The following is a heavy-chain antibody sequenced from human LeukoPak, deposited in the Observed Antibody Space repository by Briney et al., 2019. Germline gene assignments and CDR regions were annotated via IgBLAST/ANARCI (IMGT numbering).Heavy chain of an antibody. CDR1: GFNFRNYG. D-gene: IGHD6-6*01. V-gene: IGHV3-33*01. Sequence: GRSLRLSCAASGFNFRNYGMHWVRQAPGKGLEWVAVIWYDGGNKYDEDSVKGRFTISRENAKNMLYLQMNSLRAEDTAVYYCARGQGAARPWYFDLWGRGTLVTVPS. CDR2: IWYDGGNK. J-gene: IGHJ2*01. CDR3: ARGQGAARPWYFDL.